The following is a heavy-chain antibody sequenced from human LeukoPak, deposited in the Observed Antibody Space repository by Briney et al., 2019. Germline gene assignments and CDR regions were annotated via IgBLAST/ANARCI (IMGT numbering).Heavy chain of an antibody. D-gene: IGHD3-22*01. V-gene: IGHV3-30*18. CDR3: AKDGSYYYDSSGYYPRT. J-gene: IGHJ5*02. CDR1: GFTFSSYG. Sequence: GGSLRLSCAASGFTFSSYGMHWVRQAPGKGLEWVAVISYDGSNKYYAGSVKGRFTISRDNSKNTLYLQMNSLRAEDTAVYYCAKDGSYYYDSSGYYPRTWGQGTLVTVSS. CDR2: ISYDGSNK.